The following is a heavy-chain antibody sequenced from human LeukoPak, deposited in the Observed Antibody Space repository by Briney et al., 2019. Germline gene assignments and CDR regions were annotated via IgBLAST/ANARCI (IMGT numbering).Heavy chain of an antibody. V-gene: IGHV3-74*03. J-gene: IGHJ1*01. CDR1: GFTFSSYW. D-gene: IGHD4-23*01. Sequence: GGSLRLSCAASGFTFSSYWMHWVRHAPGKGLVWVSGTNTDGSSTMYADSVKGRFTIARDNAKNTLYLQMNSLRAEDTAVYYCYGANAEHWGQGTLVTVSS. CDR2: TNTDGSST. CDR3: YGANAEH.